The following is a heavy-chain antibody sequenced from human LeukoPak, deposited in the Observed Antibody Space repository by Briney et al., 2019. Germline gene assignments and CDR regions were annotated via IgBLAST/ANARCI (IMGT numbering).Heavy chain of an antibody. CDR2: INHSGST. CDR1: GGSFSGYY. Sequence: SETLSLTCAVYGGSFSGYYWSWIRQPPGKGLEWIGEINHSGSTNYNPSLKSRVTISVDTSKNQFSLKLSSVTAADTAVYYCAGGAPGYWGQGTLVTVSS. CDR3: AGGAPGY. J-gene: IGHJ4*02. V-gene: IGHV4-34*01.